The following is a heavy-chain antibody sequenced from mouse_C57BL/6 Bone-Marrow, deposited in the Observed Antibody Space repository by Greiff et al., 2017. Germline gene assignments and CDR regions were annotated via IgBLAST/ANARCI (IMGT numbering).Heavy chain of an antibody. D-gene: IGHD2-3*01. CDR1: GFTFSSYA. CDR3: ARHDGYYGGFAY. J-gene: IGHJ3*01. CDR2: ISDGGSYT. Sequence: EVMLVESGGGLVKPGGSLKLSCAASGFTFSSYAMSWVRQTPEKRLEWVATISDGGSYTSYPDNVKGRFTISRANAKNNLYLQMSHLKSEDTAMYYCARHDGYYGGFAYWGQGTLVTVSA. V-gene: IGHV5-4*03.